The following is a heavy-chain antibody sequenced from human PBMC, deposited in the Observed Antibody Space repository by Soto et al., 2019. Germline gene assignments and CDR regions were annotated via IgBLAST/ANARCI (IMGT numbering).Heavy chain of an antibody. CDR2: ISYDGSNK. J-gene: IGHJ6*02. V-gene: IGHV3-30*18. CDR1: GFTFSSYG. CDR3: AKEAGTSFFYYYYGMDV. D-gene: IGHD6-19*01. Sequence: VGSLRLSCAASGFTFSSYGMHWVRQAPGKGLEWVAVISYDGSNKYYADSVKGRFTISRDNSKNTLYLQMNSLRAEDTAVYYCAKEAGTSFFYYYYGMDVWGQGTTVTV.